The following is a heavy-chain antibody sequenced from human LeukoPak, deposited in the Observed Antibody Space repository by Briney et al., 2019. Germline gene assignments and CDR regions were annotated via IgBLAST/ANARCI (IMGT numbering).Heavy chain of an antibody. V-gene: IGHV1-69*05. D-gene: IGHD3-10*01. CDR1: GGTFSSYA. CDR3: ARDNSGTLGRGGAFDI. Sequence: SVKVSCKASGGTFSSYAISWVRQAPGQGLEWMGGIIPIFGTANYAQKFQGRVTITTDESTSTAYMELSSLRSEDTAVYYCARDNSGTLGRGGAFDIWGQGTMVTVSS. CDR2: IIPIFGTA. J-gene: IGHJ3*02.